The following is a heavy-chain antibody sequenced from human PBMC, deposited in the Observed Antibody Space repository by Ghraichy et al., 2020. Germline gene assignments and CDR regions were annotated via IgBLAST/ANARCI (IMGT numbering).Heavy chain of an antibody. CDR2: IYQNGST. J-gene: IGHJ4*02. CDR3: ARGGNVTCYFDS. D-gene: IGHD4-23*01. V-gene: IGHV4-30-2*01. Sequence: SETLSLTCNVSNGSISGPNSSWNWIRQTPGKGLEWIGHIYQNGSTYYTPSLKSRLIFSVDKSRNQFSLTLVSMTAADTSIYYCARGGNVTCYFDSWGQGARVTVSS. CDR1: NGSISGPNSS.